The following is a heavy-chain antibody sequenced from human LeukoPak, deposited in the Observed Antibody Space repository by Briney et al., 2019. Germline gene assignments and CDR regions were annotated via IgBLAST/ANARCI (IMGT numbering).Heavy chain of an antibody. CDR3: ARVVSTVYWFDP. J-gene: IGHJ5*02. CDR2: INWNGGST. V-gene: IGHV3-20*04. D-gene: IGHD5/OR15-5a*01. CDR1: GFTFVDYG. Sequence: GGSLRLSCAASGFTFVDYGMSWVRQAPGKGLEWVSGINWNGGSTGYADSVKGRFTISRDNAKNSLYLQMNSLRAEDTALYYCARVVSTVYWFDPWGQGTLVTVSS.